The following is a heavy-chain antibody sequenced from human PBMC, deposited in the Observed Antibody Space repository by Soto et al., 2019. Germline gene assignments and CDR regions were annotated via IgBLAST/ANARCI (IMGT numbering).Heavy chain of an antibody. Sequence: SETLSLTCAVYGGSFSGYYWSWIRQPPGKGLEWIGEINHSGSTNYNPSLKSRVTISVDTSKNQFSLKLSSVTAADTAVYYCARYSRSSGWHGDYYYYYYMDVWGKGTTVTVSS. D-gene: IGHD6-19*01. CDR2: INHSGST. CDR1: GGSFSGYY. V-gene: IGHV4-34*01. CDR3: ARYSRSSGWHGDYYYYYYMDV. J-gene: IGHJ6*03.